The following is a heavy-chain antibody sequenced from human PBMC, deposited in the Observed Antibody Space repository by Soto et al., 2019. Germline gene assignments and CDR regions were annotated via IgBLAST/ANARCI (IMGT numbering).Heavy chain of an antibody. D-gene: IGHD1-26*01. J-gene: IGHJ6*02. Sequence: GASVKVSCKVSGYTLTELSMHWVRQAPGKGLEWMGGFDPEDGETIYAQKFQGRVTMTEDTSTDTAYMELSSLRSEDTAVYYCATAVGATIYYYYGMEVWGQGTTVTVSS. CDR2: FDPEDGET. V-gene: IGHV1-24*01. CDR1: GYTLTELS. CDR3: ATAVGATIYYYYGMEV.